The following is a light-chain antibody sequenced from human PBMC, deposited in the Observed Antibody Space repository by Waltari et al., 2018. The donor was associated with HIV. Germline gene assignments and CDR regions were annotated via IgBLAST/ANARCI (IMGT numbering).Light chain of an antibody. CDR2: SAS. CDR1: QSLLYGSNNKNY. CDR3: QQNNSAPLT. Sequence: DVVMTQSPDSLTESVGERATLNCKSSQSLLYGSNNKNYLVWYQQKPGKVPELLIYSASTLQSGVSSRFRGSGSGTTFTLTISSLQSEDVATYYCQQNNSAPLTFGGGTKVEI. V-gene: IGKV4-1*01. J-gene: IGKJ4*01.